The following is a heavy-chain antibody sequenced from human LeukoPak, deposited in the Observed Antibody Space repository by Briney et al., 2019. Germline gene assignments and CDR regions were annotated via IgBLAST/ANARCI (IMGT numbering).Heavy chain of an antibody. V-gene: IGHV4-61*02. CDR3: ARTTMVRGTYYMDV. D-gene: IGHD3-10*01. J-gene: IGHJ6*03. CDR2: ISSSGST. Sequence: SQTLSLTCTVSGDSISSGDYYWSWIRQPAGKGLEWIGRISSSGSTNYNPSLKSRVTISVDTSKNQFSLKLSSVTAADTAVYYCARTTMVRGTYYMDVWGKGTTVTISS. CDR1: GDSISSGDYY.